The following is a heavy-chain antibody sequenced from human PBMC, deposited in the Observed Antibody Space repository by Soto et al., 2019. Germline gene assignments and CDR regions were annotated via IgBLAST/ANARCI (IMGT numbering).Heavy chain of an antibody. V-gene: IGHV3-11*01. CDR1: GFTFGDFY. CDR2: ITKTGTTI. J-gene: IGHJ4*02. CDR3: ARPNWNSRGGVYNL. Sequence: QARLVESGGGLVEPGGSLRLSCTASGFTFGDFYMMWFRQAPGRGLEWISYITKTGTTIYHADPVKGRFSGSRDNARSSLYLQMNSLRAEDTAVYYCARPNWNSRGGVYNLWGQGTLVTVSS. D-gene: IGHD3-16*01.